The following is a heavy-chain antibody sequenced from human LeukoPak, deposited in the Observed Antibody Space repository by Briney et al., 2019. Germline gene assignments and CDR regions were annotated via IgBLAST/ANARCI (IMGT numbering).Heavy chain of an antibody. CDR3: ARRASGSYPDYCDY. CDR2: IHYSGST. J-gene: IGHJ4*02. V-gene: IGHV4-59*08. CDR1: GGSTSSYY. D-gene: IGHD1-26*01. Sequence: SETLSLTCTFSGGSTSSYYWSWIRQTPGKGLEWIGYIHYSGSTSYNPSLKSRVTISLDTSKNQVSLRLSSVTAADTAVYYCARRASGSYPDYCDYWGQGTLVTVSS.